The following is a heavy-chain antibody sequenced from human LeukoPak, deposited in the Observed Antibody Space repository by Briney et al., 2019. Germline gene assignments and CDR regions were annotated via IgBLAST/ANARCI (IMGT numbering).Heavy chain of an antibody. D-gene: IGHD6-19*01. J-gene: IGHJ6*03. CDR1: GYTFTGYY. V-gene: IGHV1-2*02. CDR3: ARDQDSSGWYLAGYYYYMDV. CDR2: INPNSGGT. Sequence: ASVKVSCKASGYTFTGYYMHWVRQAPGQGLEWMGWINPNSGGTNYAQKFQGRVTMTRDTSISTAYMELSRLRSDDTAVYYCARDQDSSGWYLAGYYYYMDVWGKGTTVTVSS.